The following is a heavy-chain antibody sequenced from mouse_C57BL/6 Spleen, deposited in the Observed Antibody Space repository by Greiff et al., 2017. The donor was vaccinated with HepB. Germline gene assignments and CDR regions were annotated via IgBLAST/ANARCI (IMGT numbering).Heavy chain of an antibody. CDR1: GFSLTSYG. CDR3: ARHGFYAMDY. Sequence: VKLMESGPGLVAPSQSLSITCTVSGFSLTSYGVHWVRQPPGKGLEWLVVIWSDGSTNYNSALKSRLSISKDNSKSQVFLKMNCLQTDDTAMYYGARHGFYAMDYWGQGTSVTASS. V-gene: IGHV2-6-1*01. CDR2: IWSDGST. J-gene: IGHJ4*01.